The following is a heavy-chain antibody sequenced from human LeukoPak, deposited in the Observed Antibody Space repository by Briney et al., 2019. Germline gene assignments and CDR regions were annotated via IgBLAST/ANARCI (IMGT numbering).Heavy chain of an antibody. J-gene: IGHJ4*01. V-gene: IGHV3-74*01. Sequence: GGSLRLSCAASGFTFTNYWMHWVRQGQGKGLVWVSRISDDGSSRHYADSVKGRFTISRDNSKNMMYLQMNSLRAEDTAVYYCASASSHRIAAGGDYWGHGTLVTVSS. CDR3: ASASSHRIAAGGDY. CDR2: ISDDGSSR. D-gene: IGHD6-13*01. CDR1: GFTFTNYW.